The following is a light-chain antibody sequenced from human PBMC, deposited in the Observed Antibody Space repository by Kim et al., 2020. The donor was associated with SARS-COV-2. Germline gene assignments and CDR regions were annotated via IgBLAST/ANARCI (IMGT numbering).Light chain of an antibody. Sequence: SSELTQDPAVSVALGQTVRITCQGDSLRSYYASWYQQKPGQAPVLVIYGKNNRPSGIPDRFSGSSSGNTASLTITGAQAEDEADYYCNSRDSSGNHPNWVFGVGTKLTVL. V-gene: IGLV3-19*01. CDR1: SLRSYY. J-gene: IGLJ3*02. CDR3: NSRDSSGNHPNWV. CDR2: GKN.